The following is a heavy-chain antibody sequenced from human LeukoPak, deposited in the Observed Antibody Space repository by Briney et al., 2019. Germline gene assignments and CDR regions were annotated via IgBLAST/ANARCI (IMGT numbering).Heavy chain of an antibody. J-gene: IGHJ3*02. V-gene: IGHV4-59*08. Sequence: PSETLSLTCTVSGGSISSYYWSWIRQPPGKGLEWIGYIYYSGSTNYNPSLKSRVTISVDTSKNQFSLKLSSVTAADTAVYYYARSYYYDSSGGDAFDIWGQGTMVTVSS. CDR3: ARSYYYDSSGGDAFDI. D-gene: IGHD3-22*01. CDR2: IYYSGST. CDR1: GGSISSYY.